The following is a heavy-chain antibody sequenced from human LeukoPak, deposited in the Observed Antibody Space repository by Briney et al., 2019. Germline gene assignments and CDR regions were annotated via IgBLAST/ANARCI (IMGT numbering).Heavy chain of an antibody. CDR2: IFYSGST. CDR1: GGSISTSNYY. Sequence: PSETLPLTCTFSGGSISTSNYYSGGIRQPPGKGLEWIGNIFYSGSTYYSPSLRSRVTISLDTSRNQFSLKLNSVTAADTAVYYCARGRSSMVRGYYSYYMAVWGKGTTVTISS. J-gene: IGHJ6*03. D-gene: IGHD3-10*01. V-gene: IGHV4-39*07. CDR3: ARGRSSMVRGYYSYYMAV.